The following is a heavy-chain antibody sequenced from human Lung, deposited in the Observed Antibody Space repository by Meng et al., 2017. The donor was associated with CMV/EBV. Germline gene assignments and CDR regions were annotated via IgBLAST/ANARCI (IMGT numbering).Heavy chain of an antibody. CDR1: GFTFSSYA. D-gene: IGHD3-3*01. Sequence: GGSLRLXCAASGFTFSSYAMSWVRQAPGKGLEWVSAIYSGGSSTYYADSVKGRFTISRDNSKNTLYLQMNSLRAEVTAVYYCAKEYDFWSGPDHYYCYYCMDVWXQGNXVNGAS. CDR2: IYSGGSST. CDR3: AKEYDFWSGPDHYYCYYCMDV. J-gene: IGHJ6*01. V-gene: IGHV3-23*03.